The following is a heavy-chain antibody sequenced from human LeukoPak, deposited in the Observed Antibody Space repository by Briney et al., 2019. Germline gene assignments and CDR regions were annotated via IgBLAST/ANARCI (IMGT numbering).Heavy chain of an antibody. CDR1: GFTLSSYW. J-gene: IGHJ4*02. CDR2: IKQDGSEK. V-gene: IGHV3-7*03. Sequence: GGSLRLSCAASGFTLSSYWMSWVRQAPGKGLEWVANIKQDGSEKYYVDSVKGRFTISRDNAKNSLYLQMNSLRAEDTALYYCAKDMSSPVAVAGTGFDYWGQGTLVTVSS. CDR3: AKDMSSPVAVAGTGFDY. D-gene: IGHD6-19*01.